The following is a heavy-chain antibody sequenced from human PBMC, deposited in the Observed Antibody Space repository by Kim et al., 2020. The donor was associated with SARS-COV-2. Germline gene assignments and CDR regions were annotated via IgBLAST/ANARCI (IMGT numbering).Heavy chain of an antibody. CDR2: ISHDGSKS. V-gene: IGHV3-30*04. Sequence: GGSLRLSCAASGFTFNTYTMHWVRQAPGKGLESVAFISHDGSKSYYTNSVQGRFTISRDNSKNTLYLQMNSLTTKDTAVYYCAGARGVVTVIWTVEVTYALQYWGQGTLVTVPS. J-gene: IGHJ4*02. CDR1: GFTFNTYT. D-gene: IGHD2-21*02. CDR3: AGARGVVTVIWTVEVTYALQY.